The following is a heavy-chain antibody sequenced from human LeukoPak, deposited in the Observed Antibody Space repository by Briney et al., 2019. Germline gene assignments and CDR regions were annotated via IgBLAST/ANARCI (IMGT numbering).Heavy chain of an antibody. Sequence: AASVKVSCTASGGTFSSYAISWVRQAPGQGLEWMGGIIPIFGTANYAQKFQGRVTITADESTSTAYMELSSLRSEDTAVYYCTRATGAGLIDYWGQGTLVTVSS. V-gene: IGHV1-69*13. D-gene: IGHD1-1*01. CDR3: TRATGAGLIDY. CDR2: IIPIFGTA. J-gene: IGHJ4*02. CDR1: GGTFSSYA.